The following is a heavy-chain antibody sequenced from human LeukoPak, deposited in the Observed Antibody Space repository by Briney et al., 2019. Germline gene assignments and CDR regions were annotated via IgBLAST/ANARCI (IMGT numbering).Heavy chain of an antibody. V-gene: IGHV4-4*07. CDR1: GGSISSYY. Sequence: SETLSLTCTVSGGSISSYYWSWIRQPAAKGQEWMRRNYTRGSTNYNAALKSRVSMAVDTSKNQFFLKLSSVAAADTAVFYWARENSGSYSEFDYWGQGTLVTVSS. J-gene: IGHJ4*02. CDR2: NYTRGST. CDR3: ARENSGSYSEFDY. D-gene: IGHD1-26*01.